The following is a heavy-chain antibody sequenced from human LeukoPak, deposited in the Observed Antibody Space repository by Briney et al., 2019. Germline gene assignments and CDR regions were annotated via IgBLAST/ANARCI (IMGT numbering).Heavy chain of an antibody. V-gene: IGHV1-8*01. CDR3: ARATQYFDWSDY. D-gene: IGHD3-9*01. Sequence: ASEKVSCKASGYTFTSYDINWVRQATGQGLEWMGWMNPNSGNTGYAQKFQGRVTMTRNTSISTAYMELSSLRSEDTAVYYCARATQYFDWSDYWGQGTLVTVSS. CDR1: GYTFTSYD. J-gene: IGHJ4*02. CDR2: MNPNSGNT.